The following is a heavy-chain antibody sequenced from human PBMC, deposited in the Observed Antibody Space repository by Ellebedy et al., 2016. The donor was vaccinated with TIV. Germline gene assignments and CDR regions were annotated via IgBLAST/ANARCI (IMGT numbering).Heavy chain of an antibody. V-gene: IGHV4-59*01. CDR2: FFRGGDT. Sequence: SETLSLXXTVSGASISTYSWTWIRQPPGKGLEWMGYFFRGGDTNYNPSLESRVLMSIDTSRNQFSLSLSSVTAADTGLYFCASFDYDVEGYYGLDVWGQGTTVTVSS. D-gene: IGHD3-16*01. CDR1: GASISTYS. CDR3: ASFDYDVEGYYGLDV. J-gene: IGHJ6*02.